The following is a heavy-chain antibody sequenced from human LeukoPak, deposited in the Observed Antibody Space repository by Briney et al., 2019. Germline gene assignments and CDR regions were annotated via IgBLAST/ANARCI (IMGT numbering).Heavy chain of an antibody. J-gene: IGHJ6*02. V-gene: IGHV3-66*01. D-gene: IGHD1-1*01. Sequence: GGSLRLACAASGFTVSSNYIGSVRQAPGRGLGWDSVIYSGGTTYYADSVKGRFTISRDNSKNTLYLQMNSLRAEDTAVYYCARDRLRSTTNDYYYGMDVWGQGTTVTVSS. CDR3: ARDRLRSTTNDYYYGMDV. CDR1: GFTVSSNY. CDR2: IYSGGTT.